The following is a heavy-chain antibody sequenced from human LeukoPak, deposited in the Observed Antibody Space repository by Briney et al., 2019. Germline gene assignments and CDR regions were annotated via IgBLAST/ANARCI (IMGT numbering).Heavy chain of an antibody. CDR2: IYYTGST. D-gene: IGHD1-26*01. V-gene: IGHV4-59*01. CDR1: GGSLSDYY. CDR3: ARGGNYWPQWWFDP. Sequence: SETLSLTCAVYGGSLSDYYWSWIRQSPGKGLEWIGYIYYTGSTSYNPSLKSRVTMSLDASKNQFSLELNSVTPADTAVYYCARGGNYWPQWWFDPWGRGTLVSVSS. J-gene: IGHJ5*02.